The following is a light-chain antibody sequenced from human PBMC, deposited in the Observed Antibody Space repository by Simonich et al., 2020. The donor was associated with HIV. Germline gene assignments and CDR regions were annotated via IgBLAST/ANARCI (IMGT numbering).Light chain of an antibody. CDR2: AVS. V-gene: IGKV1-17*03. Sequence: DIQMTQSPSAMSASVGDRVTITCRASQGISNYLAWFQQRPGKVPKRLIFAVSNLQSGVPSTFSGSGSGTEFTLTISSLQPEDLPTYYCLQHNSCLSFGGGTKVEI. CDR1: QGISNY. J-gene: IGKJ4*01. CDR3: LQHNSCLS.